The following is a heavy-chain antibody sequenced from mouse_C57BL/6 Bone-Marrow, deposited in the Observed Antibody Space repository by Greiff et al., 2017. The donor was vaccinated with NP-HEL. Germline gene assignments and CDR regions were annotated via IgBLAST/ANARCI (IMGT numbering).Heavy chain of an antibody. CDR3: ARHTPLITTAVGGYAMDY. CDR2: ISNGGGST. Sequence: EVKVVESGGGLVQPGGSLKLSCAASGFTFSDYYMYWVRQTPEKRLEWVAYISNGGGSTYYPDTVKGRFTISRDNAKNTLYLQMSRLKSEDTAMYYCARHTPLITTAVGGYAMDYWGQGTSVTVSS. J-gene: IGHJ4*01. V-gene: IGHV5-12*01. D-gene: IGHD1-1*01. CDR1: GFTFSDYY.